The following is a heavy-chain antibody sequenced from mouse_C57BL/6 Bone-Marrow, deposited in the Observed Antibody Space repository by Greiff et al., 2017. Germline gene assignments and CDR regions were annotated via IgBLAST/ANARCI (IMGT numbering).Heavy chain of an antibody. V-gene: IGHV1-64*01. CDR2: IHPNSGST. CDR3: ARSRGLRLYASDY. J-gene: IGHJ4*01. D-gene: IGHD1-1*01. Sequence: QVQLQPPGAELVKPGASVKLSCKASGYTFTSYWMHWVKQRPGPGLEWIGMIHPNSGSTKYNAKFKSKATLTVDKSSSTGYMQLSSRTSEDSAVDFCARSRGLRLYASDYWGQGTSVTVSS. CDR1: GYTFTSYW.